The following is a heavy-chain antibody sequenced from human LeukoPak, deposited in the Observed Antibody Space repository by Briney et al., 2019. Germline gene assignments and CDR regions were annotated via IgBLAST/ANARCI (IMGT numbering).Heavy chain of an antibody. CDR2: ISAYNGNT. CDR1: GYTFTSYG. V-gene: IGHV1-18*01. Sequence: GASVKVSCKASGYTFTSYGISWVRQAPGQGLEWMGWISAYNGNTNYAQKLQGRVTMTTDTSTGTAYMELRSLRSDDTAVYYCARLGYCSSTSCYRRQPPYDYWGRGTLVTVSS. CDR3: ARLGYCSSTSCYRRQPPYDY. J-gene: IGHJ4*02. D-gene: IGHD2-2*02.